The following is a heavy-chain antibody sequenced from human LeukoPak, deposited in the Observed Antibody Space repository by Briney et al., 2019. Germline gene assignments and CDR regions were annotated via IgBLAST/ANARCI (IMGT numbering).Heavy chain of an antibody. Sequence: GESLKISCKGSGYSFTSYWIGWVRQMPGKGLEWMGIIYPGDSDTRYSPSFQGQVTISADKSISTAYLQWSSLKASDTAMYYCARPSGDGYNARLGYHYYGMDVWAKGPRSPSP. V-gene: IGHV5-51*01. CDR2: IYPGDSDT. CDR1: GYSFTSYW. CDR3: ARPSGDGYNARLGYHYYGMDV. D-gene: IGHD5-24*01. J-gene: IGHJ6*02.